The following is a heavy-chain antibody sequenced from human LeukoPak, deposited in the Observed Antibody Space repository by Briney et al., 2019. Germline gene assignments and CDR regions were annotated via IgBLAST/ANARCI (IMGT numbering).Heavy chain of an antibody. CDR3: ARQGAGNYYYYYGMAV. CDR2: IYYSGST. V-gene: IGHV4-59*08. CDR1: GGSISSYY. D-gene: IGHD6-19*01. J-gene: IGHJ6*02. Sequence: PSETLSLTRTVSGGSISSYYWSWIRQPPGKGLEWIGYIYYSGSTNYNPSPKSRVTISVDTSKNQFSLKLSSVTAADTAVYYCARQGAGNYYYYYGMAVWGQGTTVTVSS.